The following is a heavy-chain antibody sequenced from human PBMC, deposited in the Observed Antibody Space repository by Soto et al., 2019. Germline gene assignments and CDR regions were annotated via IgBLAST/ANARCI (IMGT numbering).Heavy chain of an antibody. CDR1: TDSSSFTNSY. CDR3: SRHRIEVVWRGFDF. Sequence: QLQLQESGPGLVKPSETLSLTCTVSTDSSSFTNSYWGWIRQPPGKGLQWIGSSSYNGGTFYHPSFKGRVVISFDTSKKQSALQVTSVTAADTAVYFCSRHRIEVVWRGFDFWGQGSPVTVSS. CDR2: SSYNGGT. V-gene: IGHV4-39*01. D-gene: IGHD3-10*01. J-gene: IGHJ4*02.